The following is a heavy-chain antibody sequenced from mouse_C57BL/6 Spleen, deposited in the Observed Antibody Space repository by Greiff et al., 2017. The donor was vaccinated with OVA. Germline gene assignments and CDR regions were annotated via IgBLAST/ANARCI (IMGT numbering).Heavy chain of an antibody. CDR3: ARHVYYDYDEWYFDV. CDR1: GFTFSSYT. Sequence: EVQVVESGGGLVKPGGSLKLSCAASGFTFSSYTMSWVRQTPEKRLEWVATISGGGGNTYYPDSVKGRFTISRDNAKNTLYLQMSSLRSEDTALYYCARHVYYDYDEWYFDVWGTGTTVTVSS. J-gene: IGHJ1*03. V-gene: IGHV5-9*01. D-gene: IGHD2-4*01. CDR2: ISGGGGNT.